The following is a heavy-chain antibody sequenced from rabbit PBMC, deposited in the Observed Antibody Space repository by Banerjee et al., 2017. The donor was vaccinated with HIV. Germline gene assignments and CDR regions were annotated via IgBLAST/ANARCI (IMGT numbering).Heavy chain of an antibody. J-gene: IGHJ3*01. CDR1: GFSFSSSYY. CDR2: IYAGSSGST. Sequence: QSLEESGGDLVKPGASLTLTCTASGFSFSSSYYMCWVRQAPGKGLEWIACIYAGSSGSTYYASWAKGRFTISKTSSTTVTLQMTSLTAADTATYFCARSEYSYDDYGDFTRLDLWGPGTLVTVS. D-gene: IGHD2-1*01. V-gene: IGHV1S40*01. CDR3: ARSEYSYDDYGDFTRLDL.